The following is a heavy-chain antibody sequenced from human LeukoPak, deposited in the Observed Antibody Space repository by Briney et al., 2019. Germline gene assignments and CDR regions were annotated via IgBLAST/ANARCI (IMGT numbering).Heavy chain of an antibody. D-gene: IGHD5-12*01. J-gene: IGHJ4*02. V-gene: IGHV5-10-1*01. Sequence: GESLKTSCKGSGYSFTSYWISWVRQMPGKGLEWMGKIDPSDSYTDYSPSFQGHVTISADKSISTAYLQWSSLKASDTAMYYCARAPDSDSGYDYFDYWGQGTLVTVSS. CDR3: ARAPDSDSGYDYFDY. CDR2: IDPSDSYT. CDR1: GYSFTSYW.